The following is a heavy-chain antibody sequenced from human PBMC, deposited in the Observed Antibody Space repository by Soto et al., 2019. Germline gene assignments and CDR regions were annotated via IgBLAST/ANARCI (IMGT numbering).Heavy chain of an antibody. CDR3: ARGDRGAFDL. J-gene: IGHJ3*01. CDR1: GFTFSYYW. D-gene: IGHD1-26*01. V-gene: IGHV3-74*01. CDR2: IHSDGSST. Sequence: EVQLVESGGGLVRPGGSLRLSCAASGFTFSYYWMHWVRQAPGKGLVWVSRIHSDGSSTTYADFVKGRFIISRDNARNTVDLQMNSVRVEGRAVYYCARGDRGAFDLWGQGTVVTVSS.